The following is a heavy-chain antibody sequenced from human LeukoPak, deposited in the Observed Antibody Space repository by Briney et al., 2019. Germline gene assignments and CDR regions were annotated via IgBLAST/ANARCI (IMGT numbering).Heavy chain of an antibody. CDR2: INHSGST. D-gene: IGHD6-19*01. J-gene: IGHJ4*02. Sequence: SETLSLTCAVYGGSFSGYYWSWIRQPPGKELESIGEINHSGSTNYDPSLKSRVTISVDTSKNQFSLKLSSVTAADTAVYYCARRYSSGWYGMRYDYWGQGTLVTVSS. CDR3: ARRYSSGWYGMRYDY. V-gene: IGHV4-34*01. CDR1: GGSFSGYY.